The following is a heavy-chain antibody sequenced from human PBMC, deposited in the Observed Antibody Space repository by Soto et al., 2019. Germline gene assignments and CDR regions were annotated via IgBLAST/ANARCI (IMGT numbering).Heavy chain of an antibody. CDR1: GLTFSSYA. CDR3: AKVSDIVVVPAAPFDY. CDR2: ISGSGGST. Sequence: GGSLRLSCAASGLTFSSYAMSWLRQAPGKGLEWVSAISGSGGSTYYADSVKGRFTISRDNSKNTLYLQMNSLRAEDTAVYYCAKVSDIVVVPAAPFDYWGQGTLVTVSS. J-gene: IGHJ4*02. D-gene: IGHD2-2*01. V-gene: IGHV3-23*01.